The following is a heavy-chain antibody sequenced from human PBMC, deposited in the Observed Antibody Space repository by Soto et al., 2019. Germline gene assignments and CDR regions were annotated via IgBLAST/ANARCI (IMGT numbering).Heavy chain of an antibody. CDR1: GFTFTNYF. CDR2: INPIGVST. V-gene: IGHV1-46*03. Sequence: QVQLVQSGAEVKKPGASVKVSCKASGFTFTNYFIHWVRQAPGQGLEWMGIINPIGVSTTYAQKFQRRVTMIKDTSTSTVYMELSRLRSEDTAVYYCARSPHLGDYVLKYWGQGTLVTVSS. D-gene: IGHD4-17*01. CDR3: ARSPHLGDYVLKY. J-gene: IGHJ4*02.